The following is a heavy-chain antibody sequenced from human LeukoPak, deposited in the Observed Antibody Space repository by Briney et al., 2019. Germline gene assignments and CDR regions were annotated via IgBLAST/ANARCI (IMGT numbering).Heavy chain of an antibody. Sequence: ASVKVSCKASGYTFTSYDINWVRQAPGKGLEWMGGFDPEDGETIYAQKFQGRVTMTEDTSTDTAYMELSSLRSEDTAVYYCAREHCSGGSCYSIYYYYYMDVWGKGTTVTVSS. CDR1: GYTFTSYD. CDR3: AREHCSGGSCYSIYYYYYMDV. D-gene: IGHD2-15*01. V-gene: IGHV1-24*01. CDR2: FDPEDGET. J-gene: IGHJ6*03.